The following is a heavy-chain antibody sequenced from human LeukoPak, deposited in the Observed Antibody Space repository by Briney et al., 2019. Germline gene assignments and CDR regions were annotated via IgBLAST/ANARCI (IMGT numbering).Heavy chain of an antibody. CDR2: INHRGST. Sequence: PSETLSLTCAVYGGSFSGYYWSWIRQPPGKGLEWIGEINHRGSTNYNPSLKSRVTISVDTSKNQFSLKLSSVTAADTAVYYCARGGSAVAGILYYYYYGMDVWGQGTTATVSS. CDR3: ARGGSAVAGILYYYYYGMDV. D-gene: IGHD6-19*01. CDR1: GGSFSGYY. J-gene: IGHJ6*02. V-gene: IGHV4-34*01.